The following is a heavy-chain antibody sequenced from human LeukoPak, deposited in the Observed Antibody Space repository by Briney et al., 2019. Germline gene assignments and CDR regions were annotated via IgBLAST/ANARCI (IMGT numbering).Heavy chain of an antibody. J-gene: IGHJ4*02. Sequence: SETLSLTCAVYGGSFSGYYWGGIRQPPGKGLEGIGSIYYSGSTYYNPSLKSRVAISVDTSKNQFSLKLSSVTAADTAVYYCARNIAADGDYWGQGTLVTVSS. V-gene: IGHV4-39*01. D-gene: IGHD6-13*01. CDR1: GGSFSGYY. CDR3: ARNIAADGDY. CDR2: IYYSGST.